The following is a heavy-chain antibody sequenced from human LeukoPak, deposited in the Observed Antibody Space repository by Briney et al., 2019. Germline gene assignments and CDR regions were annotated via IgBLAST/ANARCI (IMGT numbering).Heavy chain of an antibody. D-gene: IGHD3-10*01. CDR3: ARKRYYYGSGSRYNWFDP. V-gene: IGHV4-39*07. CDR1: GGSIISSSYY. Sequence: SETLSLTCTVSGGSIISSSYYWGWIRQPPGKGLEWIGSIYYSGNTDYNPSLKSRVTISVETSKNQFSLKLSSVTAADTAVYYCARKRYYYGSGSRYNWFDPWGQGTLVTVSS. J-gene: IGHJ5*02. CDR2: IYYSGNT.